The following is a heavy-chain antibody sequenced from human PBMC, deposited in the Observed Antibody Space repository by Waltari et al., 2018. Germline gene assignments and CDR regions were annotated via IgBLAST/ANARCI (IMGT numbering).Heavy chain of an antibody. Sequence: EVQLVESGGGLVQPGGSLRLSCAASGFTFSSYAMHWVRQAPGKGLEWVSVIYSGGSTYYADSVKGRFTISRDNSKNTLYLQMNSLRAEDTAVYYCARGGSRYYFDYWGQGTLVTVSS. CDR3: ARGGSRYYFDY. CDR1: GFTFSSYA. J-gene: IGHJ4*02. D-gene: IGHD6-13*01. V-gene: IGHV3-66*01. CDR2: IYSGGST.